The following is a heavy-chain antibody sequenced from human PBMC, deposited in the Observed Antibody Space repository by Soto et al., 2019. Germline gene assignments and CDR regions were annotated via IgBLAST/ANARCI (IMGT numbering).Heavy chain of an antibody. CDR1: GFTFSDYY. CDR3: ARVQGSIVLMVYSPYYYGMDV. Sequence: PGGTLSLSCSASGFTFSDYYMSWIRQAPGKGLEWVSFISSSSSYTNYADPVKGRFTISRDNAKNSPYLQMNSLRAEDTAVYYCARVQGSIVLMVYSPYYYGMDVWGQGTTVTVSS. D-gene: IGHD2-8*01. CDR2: ISSSSSYT. J-gene: IGHJ6*02. V-gene: IGHV3-11*06.